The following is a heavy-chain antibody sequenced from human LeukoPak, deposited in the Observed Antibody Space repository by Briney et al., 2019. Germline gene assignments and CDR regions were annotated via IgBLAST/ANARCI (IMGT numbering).Heavy chain of an antibody. V-gene: IGHV3-15*01. CDR1: GFIFSNAW. CDR3: TTQTSSAYHDH. Sequence: GGSLRLSCEASGFIFSNAWMSWVRQAPGKGLEWVGRIKSKNNGGATDYPASVKGRFTISGDDSTNTLFLVMNSLTIEDTAVYYCTTQTSSAYHDHWGQGTLVTVSS. J-gene: IGHJ4*02. D-gene: IGHD5-12*01. CDR2: IKSKNNGGAT.